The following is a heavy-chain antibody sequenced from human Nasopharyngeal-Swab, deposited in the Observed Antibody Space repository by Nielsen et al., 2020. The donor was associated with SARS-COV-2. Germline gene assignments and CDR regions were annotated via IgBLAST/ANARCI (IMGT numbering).Heavy chain of an antibody. V-gene: IGHV1-2*04. J-gene: IGHJ4*02. CDR2: INPNSGGT. Sequence: ASVKVSCKASGYTFTGYYMHWVRQAPGQGLEWMGWINPNSGGTNYAQKFQGWVTMTRDTSISTAYMELSRLRSDDTAVYYCARQSDGSGYYHPFDYWGQGTLVTVSS. CDR3: ARQSDGSGYYHPFDY. D-gene: IGHD3-22*01. CDR1: GYTFTGYY.